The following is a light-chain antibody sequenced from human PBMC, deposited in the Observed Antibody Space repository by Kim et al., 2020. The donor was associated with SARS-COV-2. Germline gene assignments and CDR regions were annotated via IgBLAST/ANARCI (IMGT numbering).Light chain of an antibody. CDR2: LGS. Sequence: DIVMTQSPLSLPVTPGEPASISCRSSQSLLHSNGYNYLDWYLQKPGQSPQLLIYLGSNRASGVPDRFSGSGSGTEFTLKISRVEAGDVGVYYFMQALQTPPWTFGQGTKGDIK. J-gene: IGKJ1*01. CDR3: MQALQTPPWT. V-gene: IGKV2-28*01. CDR1: QSLLHSNGYNY.